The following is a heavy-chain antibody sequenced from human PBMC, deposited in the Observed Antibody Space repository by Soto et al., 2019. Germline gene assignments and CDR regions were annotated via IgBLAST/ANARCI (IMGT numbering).Heavy chain of an antibody. D-gene: IGHD6-19*01. CDR2: ISNDGSRE. CDR1: GFRFSGHG. V-gene: IGHV3-30*18. Sequence: LRLSCAASGFRFSGHGMHWVRQAPGKGLEWVAVISNDGSREYYADSVKGRFTISRDNSKNMLYLEMNSLRTEDTAVYYCAKDLVVAGIGEVDYWGQGTLVT. CDR3: AKDLVVAGIGEVDY. J-gene: IGHJ4*02.